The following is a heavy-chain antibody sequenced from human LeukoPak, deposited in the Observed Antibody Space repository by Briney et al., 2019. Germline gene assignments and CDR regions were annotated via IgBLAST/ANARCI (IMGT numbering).Heavy chain of an antibody. CDR1: GYTFTSYY. CDR3: AREIIAAAGNVFSDYYYYYGMDV. Sequence: GASVKVSCKASGYTFTSYYMHWVRQAPGQGLEWMGIINPSGGSTSYAQKFQGRVTMTRDTSTGTVYMELSSLRSEDTAVYYCAREIIAAAGNVFSDYYYYYGMDVWGQGTTVTVSS. D-gene: IGHD6-13*01. V-gene: IGHV1-46*01. J-gene: IGHJ6*02. CDR2: INPSGGST.